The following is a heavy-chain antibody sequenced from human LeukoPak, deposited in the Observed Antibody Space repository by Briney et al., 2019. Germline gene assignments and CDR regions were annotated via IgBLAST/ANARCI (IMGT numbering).Heavy chain of an antibody. CDR1: GGSITNYY. CDR2: IYYSGST. D-gene: IGHD3-16*02. V-gene: IGHV4-59*01. CDR3: ARGRRPYDYVWGSYRYRDYYYYYMDV. Sequence: PSETLSLTCTVSGGSITNYYWSWIRQPPGKGLEWIGYIYYSGSTKYKSSLKSRVTISVDTSKNQFSLKLSSVTAADTAVYYCARGRRPYDYVWGSYRYRDYYYYYMDVWGKGTTVTVSS. J-gene: IGHJ6*03.